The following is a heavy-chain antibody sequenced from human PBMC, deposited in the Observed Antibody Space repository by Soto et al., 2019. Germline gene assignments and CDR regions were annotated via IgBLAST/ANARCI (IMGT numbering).Heavy chain of an antibody. CDR2: IIPIFGTA. J-gene: IGHJ3*02. D-gene: IGHD2-2*02. V-gene: IGHV1-69*13. CDR1: GYSLTELS. Sequence: GPSVKVSCKVSGYSLTELSIHWVRQAPGQGLEWMGGIIPIFGTANYAQKFQGRVTVTADESTSTAYMELSSLRSEDTAVYYCAKGYCSSTSCYTWAFDIWGQGTMVTVSS. CDR3: AKGYCSSTSCYTWAFDI.